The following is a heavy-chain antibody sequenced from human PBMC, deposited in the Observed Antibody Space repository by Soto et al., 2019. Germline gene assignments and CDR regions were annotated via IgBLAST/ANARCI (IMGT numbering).Heavy chain of an antibody. V-gene: IGHV1-2*02. D-gene: IGHD2-15*01. CDR2: INRNGGT. CDR3: AREVVGATRLPPDY. J-gene: IGHJ4*02. CDR1: GYTFTDYY. Sequence: ASVKVSCKASGYTFTDYYMHWVRQAPGQGLEWMGWINRNGGTNYAQKFQGRVTMTRDTSISTAYMELSSLRSDDTAVYYCAREVVGATRLPPDYWGQGTLVTVSS.